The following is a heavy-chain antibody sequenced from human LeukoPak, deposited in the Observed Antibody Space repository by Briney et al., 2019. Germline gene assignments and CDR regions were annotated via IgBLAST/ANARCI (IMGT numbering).Heavy chain of an antibody. CDR2: FSGSGDNT. J-gene: IGHJ3*02. V-gene: IGHV3-23*01. CDR3: ARGAPAGPFDAFDI. D-gene: IGHD6-13*01. Sequence: GGSLRLSCAASGFTFSSYAMSWVRQAPGKGLEWVSGFSGSGDNTYYAEYVKGRFTISRDNSKNTLYLQMNSLRAEDTAVYYSARGAPAGPFDAFDIWGQGTMVTVSS. CDR1: GFTFSSYA.